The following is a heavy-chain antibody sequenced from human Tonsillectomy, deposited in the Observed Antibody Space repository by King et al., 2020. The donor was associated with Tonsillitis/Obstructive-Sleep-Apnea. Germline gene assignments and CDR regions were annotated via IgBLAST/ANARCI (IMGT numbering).Heavy chain of an antibody. CDR2: INPSGGST. D-gene: IGHD2-2*02. J-gene: IGHJ6*02. CDR3: AIEIPNKRMDV. CDR1: GYTFTSYY. Sequence: VQLVESGAEVKKPGASVKVSCKASGYTFTSYYMHWVRQAPGQGLEWMGIINPSGGSTSYAQKFQGRVTMTRDTSTSTVYMEMSSLRTEDTAVYYCAIEIPNKRMDVWGQGTTVTVSS. V-gene: IGHV1-46*01.